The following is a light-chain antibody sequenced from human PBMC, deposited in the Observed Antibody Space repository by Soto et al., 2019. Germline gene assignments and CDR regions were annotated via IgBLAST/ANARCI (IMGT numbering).Light chain of an antibody. CDR3: EMYGSSNT. V-gene: IGKV3-20*01. Sequence: EIVLTQSPGTLSLSPGERATLSCRASQSVSSSYLAWYQQKPGQAPRLLIYGASSRATGIPDRFSGSGSGTDFTLTISRLEPDDNAAYSCEMYGSSNTSGQGSRLEIK. CDR1: QSVSSSY. J-gene: IGKJ5*01. CDR2: GAS.